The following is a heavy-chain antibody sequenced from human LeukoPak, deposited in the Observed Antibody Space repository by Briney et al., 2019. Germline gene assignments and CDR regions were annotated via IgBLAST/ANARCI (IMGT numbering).Heavy chain of an antibody. J-gene: IGHJ4*02. V-gene: IGHV1-18*01. CDR2: IGAYSGNI. D-gene: IGHD6-19*01. Sequence: ASVKVSCKASGYTFTSYGISWVQQAPGQGLEWMGWIGAYSGNIKYAQKLQGRVSMTKDTSTSTAFMELRSLRSDDTAVYYCARARSSESYFVYWGQGTLVTVSS. CDR3: ARARSSESYFVY. CDR1: GYTFTSYG.